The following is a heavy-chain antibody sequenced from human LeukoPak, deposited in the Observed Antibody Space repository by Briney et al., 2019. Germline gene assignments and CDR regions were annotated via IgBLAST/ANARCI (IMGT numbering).Heavy chain of an antibody. D-gene: IGHD3-3*01. J-gene: IGHJ5*02. CDR3: ARQRSNSGYYSNWFDP. CDR1: GGSISSTNYY. CDR2: IYYSGNT. V-gene: IGHV4-39*01. Sequence: PSETLSLTCTVSGGSISSTNYYWGWIRQPPGKGLEWIGTIYYSGNTYYNPSLKSRVTIFVDTSKNHFSLKPSFVTASDTAVYYCARQRSNSGYYSNWFDPWGQGTLVTVSS.